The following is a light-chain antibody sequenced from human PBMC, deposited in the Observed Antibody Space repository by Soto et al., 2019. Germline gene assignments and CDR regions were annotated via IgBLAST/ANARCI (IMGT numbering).Light chain of an antibody. J-gene: IGLJ1*01. V-gene: IGLV2-11*01. CDR2: DVS. CDR1: TIDVGGYDY. Sequence: QSVLTQPRSVSGSPGQSVAISCTGTTIDVGGYDYVSWHQQHPGKAPKLIIFDVSKRPSGVPDRFSGSKSGNTASLTISGLQAEDEADYFCCSYAGDSYVFGSGTKVTVL. CDR3: CSYAGDSYV.